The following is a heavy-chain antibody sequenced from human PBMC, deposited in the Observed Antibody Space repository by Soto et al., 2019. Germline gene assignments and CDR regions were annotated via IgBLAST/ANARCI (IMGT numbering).Heavy chain of an antibody. CDR3: ARGGHVVVVTAALDY. Sequence: QVQLMQSGAEVKKPGASVKVSCKASGDTFTDYYIHWVRQAPGQGLEWMGTVNPSGGHTTYAQHFLGRVTMTKDTSTSTRYLGLTSLTSVDTAIYYCARGGHVVVVTAALDYWGQGTLVTVSS. J-gene: IGHJ4*02. CDR1: GDTFTDYY. D-gene: IGHD2-21*02. CDR2: VNPSGGHT. V-gene: IGHV1-46*01.